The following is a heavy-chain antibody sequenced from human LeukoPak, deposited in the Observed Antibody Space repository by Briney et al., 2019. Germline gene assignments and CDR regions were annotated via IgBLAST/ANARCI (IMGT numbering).Heavy chain of an antibody. V-gene: IGHV4-59*08. CDR1: GGSISSYY. CDR2: IYDSGST. Sequence: PPETLSLTCTVSGGSISSYYWSRIRQPPGKGLEWIGYIYDSGSTNYNPSLKSRVTVSVDTSKNQFSLKLSSVTAADTAVYYCARKYNWNDNFDYWGQGTLATVSS. D-gene: IGHD1-20*01. J-gene: IGHJ4*02. CDR3: ARKYNWNDNFDY.